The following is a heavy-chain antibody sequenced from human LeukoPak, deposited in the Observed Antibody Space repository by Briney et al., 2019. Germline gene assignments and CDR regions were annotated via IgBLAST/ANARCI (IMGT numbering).Heavy chain of an antibody. CDR2: ISNTGSTM. V-gene: IGHV3-11*01. Sequence: GGSLRLSCEASGVNFSDFYMFWIRQAPGKGLEWISYISNTGSTMYYADSVKGRFTISRDNAKNTLYLQMNSLRAEDTAVYYCARDALGSYDYWGQGALVTVSS. CDR1: GVNFSDFY. D-gene: IGHD3-10*01. J-gene: IGHJ4*02. CDR3: ARDALGSYDY.